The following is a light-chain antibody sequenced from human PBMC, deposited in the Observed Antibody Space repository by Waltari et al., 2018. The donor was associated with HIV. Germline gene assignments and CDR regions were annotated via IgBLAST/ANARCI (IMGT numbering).Light chain of an antibody. J-gene: IGLJ2*01. CDR2: NDI. Sequence: SYELTQPFSVSVALGQTSRIPSGGSNIGTKDVHWYQQKPGQAPLLLIFNDIHRPSGVPERFSGSKSRNLATLTISGAQAGDEAAYYCQVWHYTVVFGGGTKVTV. CDR1: NIGTKD. CDR3: QVWHYTVV. V-gene: IGLV3-9*01.